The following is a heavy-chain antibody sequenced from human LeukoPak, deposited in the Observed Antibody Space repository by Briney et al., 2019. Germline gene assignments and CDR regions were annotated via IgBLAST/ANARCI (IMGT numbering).Heavy chain of an antibody. CDR2: IYYRGNT. V-gene: IGHV4-39*07. Sequence: SETLSLTCTVSGASISTRGYHWGWIRQPPGNGLEWIGTIYYRGNTYYNPSLEGRVTMSVDTSKNQFSLNVISMTAADTAMYYCASERGYHANWGQGTLVTVSS. D-gene: IGHD5-12*01. CDR1: GASISTRGYH. CDR3: ASERGYHAN. J-gene: IGHJ4*02.